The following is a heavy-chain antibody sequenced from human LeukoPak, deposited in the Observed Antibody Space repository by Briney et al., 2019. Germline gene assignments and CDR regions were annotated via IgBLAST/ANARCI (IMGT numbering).Heavy chain of an antibody. CDR3: NGARGQGMFYYYYYYMDV. D-gene: IGHD3-10*01. Sequence: PGGSLRLSCAASGFTFSSYWMSWVRQAPGKGLEWVANIKQDGSEKYYVDSVKGRFTISRDNAKNSLYLQMNSLRAEDTAVYYCNGARGQGMFYYYYYYMDVWGKGTTVTVSS. V-gene: IGHV3-7*01. J-gene: IGHJ6*03. CDR1: GFTFSSYW. CDR2: IKQDGSEK.